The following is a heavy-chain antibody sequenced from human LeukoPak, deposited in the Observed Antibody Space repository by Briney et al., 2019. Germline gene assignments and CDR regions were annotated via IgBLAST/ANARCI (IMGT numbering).Heavy chain of an antibody. D-gene: IGHD3-22*01. CDR2: IRYDGSNK. CDR3: AKGGNYYDSSGYYYRGYFQH. CDR1: EFTFSSYG. V-gene: IGHV3-30*02. J-gene: IGHJ1*01. Sequence: GGSLRLSCAASEFTFSSYGMHWVRQAPGKGLEWVAFIRYDGSNKYYADSVKGRFTISRDNSKNTLYLQMNSLRAEDTAVYYCAKGGNYYDSSGYYYRGYFQHWGQGTLVTVSS.